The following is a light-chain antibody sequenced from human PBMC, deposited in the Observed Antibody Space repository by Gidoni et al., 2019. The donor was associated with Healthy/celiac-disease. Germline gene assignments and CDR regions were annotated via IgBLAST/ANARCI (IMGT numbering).Light chain of an antibody. Sequence: DVVMTQSPLSLPVTLGQPASISCRSSQSLVYSDGNTYLNWFQQRPGQSPRRLIYKVSNRDSGVPDRFSGSGSSTDFTLKISRVEAEYVGVYYCMQGTHWPSFGQGTRLEIK. V-gene: IGKV2-30*01. CDR3: MQGTHWPS. CDR2: KVS. J-gene: IGKJ5*01. CDR1: QSLVYSDGNTY.